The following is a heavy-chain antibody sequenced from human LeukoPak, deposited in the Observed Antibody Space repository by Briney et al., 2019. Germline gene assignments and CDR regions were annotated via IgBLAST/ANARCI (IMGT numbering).Heavy chain of an antibody. CDR3: ARVRSSSWINYYYYMDV. CDR2: ISSSGNSI. Sequence: QPGGSLRLSCAASGLIFSSYEMNWVRQAPGKGLEWVSYISSSGNSIYYADSVKGRFTISRDTAKNPLYLQMNSLRAEDTAVYYCARVRSSSWINYYYYMDVWGKGTTVTVSS. CDR1: GLIFSSYE. D-gene: IGHD6-13*01. J-gene: IGHJ6*03. V-gene: IGHV3-48*03.